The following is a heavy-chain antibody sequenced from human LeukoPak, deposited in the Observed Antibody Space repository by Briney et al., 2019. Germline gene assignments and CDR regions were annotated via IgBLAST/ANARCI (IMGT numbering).Heavy chain of an antibody. J-gene: IGHJ6*03. CDR3: ARVSGSGSPDHYYYYMDV. CDR2: IYYSGST. V-gene: IGHV4-59*01. D-gene: IGHD3-10*01. CDR1: GGSISSYY. Sequence: SETLSLTCTVSGGSISSYYWSWIRQPPGKGLEWIGYIYYSGSTNYNPSLKSRVTISVDTSKNQFSLKLSSVTAADTAVYYCARVSGSGSPDHYYYYMDVWGKGTTVTVSS.